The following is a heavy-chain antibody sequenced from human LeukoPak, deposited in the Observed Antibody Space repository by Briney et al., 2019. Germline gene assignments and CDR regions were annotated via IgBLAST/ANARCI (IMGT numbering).Heavy chain of an antibody. J-gene: IGHJ4*02. CDR2: INPSGGST. CDR1: GYTFTSYY. CDR3: ARGTPERYSGYDTYFDY. V-gene: IGHV1-46*01. D-gene: IGHD5-12*01. Sequence: ASVKVSCKASGYTFTSYYMHWVRQAPGQGLEWMGIINPSGGSTSYAQKLQGRVTMTRDTSTSTVYMELSSLRSEDTAVYYCARGTPERYSGYDTYFDYWGQGTLVTVSS.